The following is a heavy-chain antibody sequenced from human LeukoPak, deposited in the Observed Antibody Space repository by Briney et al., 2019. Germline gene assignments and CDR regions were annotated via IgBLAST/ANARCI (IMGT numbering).Heavy chain of an antibody. CDR1: GGSFSGYY. Sequence: SETLSLTCAVYGGSFSGYYWSWIRQPPGKGLEWIGEINHSGSTNYNPSLKSRVTISVDTSKNQFSLKLSSVTAADTAVYYCARGYQQQLADYWGQGTLVTVSS. CDR3: ARGYQQQLADY. J-gene: IGHJ4*02. D-gene: IGHD6-13*01. V-gene: IGHV4-34*01. CDR2: INHSGST.